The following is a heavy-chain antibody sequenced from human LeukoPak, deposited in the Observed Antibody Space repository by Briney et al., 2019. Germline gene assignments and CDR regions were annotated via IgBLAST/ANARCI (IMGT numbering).Heavy chain of an antibody. J-gene: IGHJ4*02. Sequence: GASVKVSCKASGYTFTGYYMHWVRQAPGQGLEWMGWINPNTGGTDYAQKFQGRVTMTTDTSISTAYMELSSLRSDDTAVYYCASGPSDLGSSSQYWGQGTLVTVSS. V-gene: IGHV1-2*02. D-gene: IGHD6-6*01. CDR1: GYTFTGYY. CDR3: ASGPSDLGSSSQY. CDR2: INPNTGGT.